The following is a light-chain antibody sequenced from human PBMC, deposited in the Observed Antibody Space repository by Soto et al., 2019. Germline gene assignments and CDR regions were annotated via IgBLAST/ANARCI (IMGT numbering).Light chain of an antibody. CDR1: QGISSY. CDR2: AAS. J-gene: IGKJ3*01. V-gene: IGKV1-9*01. CDR3: QQGGI. Sequence: DLQLTQSPSFLSASVGDRVTITCRASQGISSYLAWYQQKPGKAPKLLIYAASTLQSGVPSRFSGSGSGTEFTLTMSSLQPEDFATYYCQQGGIFGPGTKVVI.